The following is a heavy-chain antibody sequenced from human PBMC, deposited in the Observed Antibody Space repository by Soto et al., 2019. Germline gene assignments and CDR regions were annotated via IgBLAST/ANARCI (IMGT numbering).Heavy chain of an antibody. CDR1: GGSVSGFC. D-gene: IGHD2-21*01. CDR2: INHLGSI. J-gene: IGHJ6*03. V-gene: IGHV4-34*01. Sequence: SETLSLTCYVSGGSVSGFCWSWIRQSPGKALEWIGEINHLGSINYNPSLKSRVTMSVDTSKNQFSLTLNSVTAADTATYYCARGGISHWAYFYYMDVWDRGTTVTVSS. CDR3: ARGGISHWAYFYYMDV.